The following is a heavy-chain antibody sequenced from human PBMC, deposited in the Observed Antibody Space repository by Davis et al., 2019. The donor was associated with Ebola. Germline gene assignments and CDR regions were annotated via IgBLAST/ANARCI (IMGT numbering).Heavy chain of an antibody. Sequence: GESLKISCAASGFTFSNYAMSWVRQAPGKGLEWVSGISGSGATTYYADSVKGRFTISRDNSKNTLYLQMNSLRADDTALYYCAKGGARYFYHYYGMDVWGQGTTVTASS. CDR3: AKGGARYFYHYYGMDV. V-gene: IGHV3-23*01. J-gene: IGHJ6*02. CDR1: GFTFSNYA. D-gene: IGHD2/OR15-2a*01. CDR2: ISGSGATT.